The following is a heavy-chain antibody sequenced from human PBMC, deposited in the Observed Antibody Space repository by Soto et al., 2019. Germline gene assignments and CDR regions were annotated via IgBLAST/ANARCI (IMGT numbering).Heavy chain of an antibody. Sequence: QVQLVESGGGVVQPGRSLRLSCAASGFTFSSYGMHWVRQAPGKGLEWVAVISYDGSNKYYADSVKGRFTISRDNSKNTLYLEMTSLRAEDTAVYYCAKGPHGYYDILAGYLGMDVWGQGTTVTVSS. D-gene: IGHD3-9*01. V-gene: IGHV3-30*18. CDR2: ISYDGSNK. CDR1: GFTFSSYG. CDR3: AKGPHGYYDILAGYLGMDV. J-gene: IGHJ6*02.